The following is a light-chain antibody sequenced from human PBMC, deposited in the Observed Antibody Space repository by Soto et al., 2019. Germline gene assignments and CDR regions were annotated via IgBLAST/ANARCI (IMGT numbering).Light chain of an antibody. CDR2: DAS. CDR3: QQRRNWPLT. Sequence: EIVFTQSPATLSLSPGDRATLSCRASQSVSTYLAWYQQNPGQAPRLLIYDASNRATGIPARFSGSGSGTDFTLTISSLEPEDFAVYYCQQRRNWPLTFGGGTKVDIK. V-gene: IGKV3-11*01. J-gene: IGKJ4*01. CDR1: QSVSTY.